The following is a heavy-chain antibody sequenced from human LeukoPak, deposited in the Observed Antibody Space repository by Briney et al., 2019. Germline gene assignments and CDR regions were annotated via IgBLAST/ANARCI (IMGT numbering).Heavy chain of an antibody. J-gene: IGHJ4*02. CDR3: ARDRTRDGYNQGRVFDY. D-gene: IGHD5-24*01. Sequence: GGSLRLSCAASGFTFSSYAMHWVRQAPGKGLEWVAVISYDGSNKYYADSVKGRFTISRDNSKNTLYLQMNSLRAEDTAVYYCARDRTRDGYNQGRVFDYWGQGTLVTVPS. CDR1: GFTFSSYA. V-gene: IGHV3-30-3*01. CDR2: ISYDGSNK.